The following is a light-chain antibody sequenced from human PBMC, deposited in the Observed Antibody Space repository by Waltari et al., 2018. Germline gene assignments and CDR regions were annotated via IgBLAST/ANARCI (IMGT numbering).Light chain of an antibody. J-gene: IGLJ2*01. CDR2: DVN. CDR3: CSYAGSYTFV. V-gene: IGLV2-11*01. Sequence: SLSASVGDRVTISCTGTSSDVGGYNYVSWYQQHPGKAPKFMIYDVNKRPSGVPDRFSGSKSGNTASLTISGLQAEDEADYYCCSYAGSYTFVFGGGTKLTVL. CDR1: SSDVGGYNY.